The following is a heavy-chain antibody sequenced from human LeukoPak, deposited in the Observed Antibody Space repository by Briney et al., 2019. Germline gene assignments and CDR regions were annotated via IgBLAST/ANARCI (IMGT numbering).Heavy chain of an antibody. CDR3: AGRFGSSLSWFDP. Sequence: SVKVSCKASGGTFSSYAISWVRQAPGQGLEWMGGIIPIFGTANYAQKFQGRVTITADESTSTAYMELSSLRSEDTAVCYCAGRFGSSLSWFDPWGQGTLVTVSS. V-gene: IGHV1-69*01. CDR1: GGTFSSYA. D-gene: IGHD6-13*01. J-gene: IGHJ5*02. CDR2: IIPIFGTA.